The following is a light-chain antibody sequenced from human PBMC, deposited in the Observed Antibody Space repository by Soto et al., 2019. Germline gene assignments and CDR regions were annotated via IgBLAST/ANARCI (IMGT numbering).Light chain of an antibody. Sequence: DIQMTQSPSSLSAPVGGRVTITCRESQGIRRDLGWYQEKPGKAPTRLIYAVSSLHSGVPSRFSGSGSGTEITLTISSLQPEDSATYYCLQHNSYPLTFGGGTKVEIK. V-gene: IGKV1-17*01. J-gene: IGKJ4*01. CDR1: QGIRRD. CDR2: AVS. CDR3: LQHNSYPLT.